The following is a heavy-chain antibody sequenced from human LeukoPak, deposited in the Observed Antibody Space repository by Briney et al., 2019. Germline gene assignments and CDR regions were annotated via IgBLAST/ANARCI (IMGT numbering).Heavy chain of an antibody. CDR2: INSDGSST. D-gene: IGHD3-9*01. CDR3: ARSNYDILTGYYYNWFDP. Sequence: QPGGSLRLSCAASGFTFSSYWMHWVRQAPGKGLVWVSRINSDGSSTSCADSVKGRFTISRDNAKNTLYLQMNSLRAEDTAVYYCARSNYDILTGYYYNWFDPWGQGTLVTVSS. V-gene: IGHV3-74*01. J-gene: IGHJ5*02. CDR1: GFTFSSYW.